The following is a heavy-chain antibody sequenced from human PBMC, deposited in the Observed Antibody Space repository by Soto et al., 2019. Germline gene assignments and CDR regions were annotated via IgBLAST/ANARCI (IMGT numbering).Heavy chain of an antibody. J-gene: IGHJ5*02. CDR2: IYYSGST. V-gene: IGHV4-31*03. CDR3: ARFTPKYDSPSYGFDP. Sequence: QVQLQESGPGLVKPSQTLSLTCTVSGGSISSGGYYWSWIRQHPGKGLEWIGYIYYSGSTYYNPSLKSRVTISVDTSKNQFSLKLSSVTAADTAVYYCARFTPKYDSPSYGFDPWGQGTLVTVSS. CDR1: GGSISSGGYY. D-gene: IGHD3-9*01.